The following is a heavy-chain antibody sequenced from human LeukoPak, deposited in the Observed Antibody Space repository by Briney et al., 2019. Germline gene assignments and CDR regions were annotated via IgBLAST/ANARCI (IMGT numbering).Heavy chain of an antibody. J-gene: IGHJ2*01. D-gene: IGHD5-18*01. V-gene: IGHV1-8*01. CDR1: GYTFTSYD. CDR2: VNPTSGNT. CDR3: TRMRGYTYGYWYLDL. Sequence: ASVKVSCKAAGYTFTSYDINWVRQAPGQGPEWMGWVNPTSGNTGYAQKFQGRVTMTRDASIATAYMELSSLTSEDTALYYCTRMRGYTYGYWYLDLWGRGTPVTVSS.